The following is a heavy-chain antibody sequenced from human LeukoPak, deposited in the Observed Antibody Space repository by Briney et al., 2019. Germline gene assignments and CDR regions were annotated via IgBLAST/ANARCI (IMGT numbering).Heavy chain of an antibody. Sequence: SETLSLTCTVSGGSISSYYWSWIRQPPGKGLEWIGYIYYSGSTNYNPSLKSRVTISVDTSKNQFSLKLSSVTAADTAVYYCAREGSDSSGYYYLHYWGQGTLVTVSS. CDR3: AREGSDSSGYYYLHY. CDR2: IYYSGST. CDR1: GGSISSYY. V-gene: IGHV4-59*01. J-gene: IGHJ4*02. D-gene: IGHD3-22*01.